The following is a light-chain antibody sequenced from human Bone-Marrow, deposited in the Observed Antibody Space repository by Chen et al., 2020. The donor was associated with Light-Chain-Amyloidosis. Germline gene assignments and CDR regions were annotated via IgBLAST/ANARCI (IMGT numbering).Light chain of an antibody. CDR1: QSVLHSFNSKNY. V-gene: IGKV4-1*01. CDR2: WAS. Sequence: DIVMTQSPDSLAVSLGECATINCKSSQSVLHSFNSKNYLAWYQQKPGQPPKLLIYWASTRESGVPDRFSGSGSGTDFTLTISSLQAEDVAVYYCQQYYSSPPTFGQGTKLEIK. CDR3: QQYYSSPPT. J-gene: IGKJ2*01.